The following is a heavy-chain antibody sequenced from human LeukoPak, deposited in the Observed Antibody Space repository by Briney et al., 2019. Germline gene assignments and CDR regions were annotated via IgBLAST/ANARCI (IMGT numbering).Heavy chain of an antibody. J-gene: IGHJ6*02. CDR3: ARVKAPGPYYYYGMDV. V-gene: IGHV4-59*08. CDR2: IYDSGST. CDR1: GGSISSYY. Sequence: SGTLSLTCTVSGGSISSYYWSWIRQPPGKGLEWIGYIYDSGSTNYNPSLKSRVTISVATSKNQFSLKLYSVTAADTAVYYCARVKAPGPYYYYGMDVWGQGTTVTVSS.